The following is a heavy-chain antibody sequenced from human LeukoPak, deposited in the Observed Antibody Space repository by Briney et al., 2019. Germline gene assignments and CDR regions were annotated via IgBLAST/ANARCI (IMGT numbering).Heavy chain of an antibody. Sequence: VASVKVSCKVSGYTLTELSMHWVRQAPGKGLEWMGGFDPEDGETIYAQKFQGRVTMTEDTSTDTAYMELSSLRSEDTAVYYCATDYSSSWYQFDYWGQGTLVTVSS. J-gene: IGHJ4*02. D-gene: IGHD6-13*01. CDR1: GYTLTELS. CDR2: FDPEDGET. V-gene: IGHV1-24*01. CDR3: ATDYSSSWYQFDY.